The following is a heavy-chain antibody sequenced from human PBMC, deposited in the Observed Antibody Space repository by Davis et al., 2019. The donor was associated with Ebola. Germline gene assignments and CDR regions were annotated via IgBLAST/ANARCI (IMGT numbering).Heavy chain of an antibody. Sequence: MPSETLSLTCTVSGGSISSSSYYWGWIRQPPGKGLEWIGSIYYSGSTNYNPSLKSRVTISVDPSKNQFSLKLSSVTAADTAVSYCARANDMYYYGMDVWGQGTTVTVSS. D-gene: IGHD3-9*01. V-gene: IGHV4-39*01. CDR2: IYYSGST. J-gene: IGHJ6*02. CDR3: ARANDMYYYGMDV. CDR1: GGSISSSSYY.